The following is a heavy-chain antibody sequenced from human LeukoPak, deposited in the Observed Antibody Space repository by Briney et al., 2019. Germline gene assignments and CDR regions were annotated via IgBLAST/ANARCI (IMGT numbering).Heavy chain of an antibody. J-gene: IGHJ4*02. V-gene: IGHV3-74*01. CDR3: ATDLAGLFDY. CDR1: GFTFSSSW. CDR2: NPDGTTT. Sequence: PGGSVRLSCAASGFTFSSSWMHWVRQAPGGGLVWVSRNPDGTTTSYADSVKGRFTISRHNARNTLFLQMNSLRVDDTAVYYCATDLAGLFDYWGRGTLVSVSS.